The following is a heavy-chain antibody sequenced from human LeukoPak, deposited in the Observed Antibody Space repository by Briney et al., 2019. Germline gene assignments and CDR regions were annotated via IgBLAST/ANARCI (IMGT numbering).Heavy chain of an antibody. V-gene: IGHV4-31*03. Sequence: PSQTLSLTCTVSGGSISSGGYYWSWIRQHPGKGLEWIGYIYYSGSTYYNPSLKSRVTISVDTSKNQFSLKLSSVTAADTAVYYCARGSHCSSTSCSSQSNWNYIHWGQGTLVTVSS. CDR1: GGSISSGGYY. J-gene: IGHJ4*02. CDR2: IYYSGST. CDR3: ARGSHCSSTSCSSQSNWNYIH. D-gene: IGHD2-2*01.